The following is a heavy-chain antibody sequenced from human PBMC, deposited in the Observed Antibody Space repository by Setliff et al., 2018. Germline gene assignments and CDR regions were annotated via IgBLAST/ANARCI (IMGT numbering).Heavy chain of an antibody. J-gene: IGHJ4*02. CDR3: ASANTTGYYYFDN. Sequence: GESLKISCAASGFIFTSYSLNWVRQAPGKGLEWVSSISPSSSHIYYADSAEGRFTISRDNAKNSLYLQMNSLRAEDTAVYYCASANTTGYYYFDNWGQGTLVTVSS. V-gene: IGHV3-21*01. D-gene: IGHD5-12*01. CDR2: ISPSSSHI. CDR1: GFIFTSYS.